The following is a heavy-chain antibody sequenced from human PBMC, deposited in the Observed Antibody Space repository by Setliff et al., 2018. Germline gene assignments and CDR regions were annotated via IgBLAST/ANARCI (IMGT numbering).Heavy chain of an antibody. V-gene: IGHV4-4*08. D-gene: IGHD3-22*01. CDR3: ARNPASGAYYSSRPFHFDY. J-gene: IGHJ4*02. CDR1: GGSMSNYF. Sequence: NPSETLSLTCSVAGGSMSNYFWSWVRRPPGKGLEWIGFISSGGSTIYSPSLKSRVTISVDTSKNQFSLRLTSVTAADTAIYYCARNPASGAYYSSRPFHFDYWGQGALVTVSS. CDR2: ISSGGST.